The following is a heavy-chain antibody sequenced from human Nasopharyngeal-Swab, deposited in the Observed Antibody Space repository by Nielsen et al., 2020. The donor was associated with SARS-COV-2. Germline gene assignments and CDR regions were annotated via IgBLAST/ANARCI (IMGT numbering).Heavy chain of an antibody. Sequence: GESQNISYAPSGFTISNYWMSWVRQPPGKGLEWVANITQDGGEKYYVDSVKGQFTISRDNAKSSLYLQMNSLRPEDTAVYYCARDSGQDYDILTGYYVPLFYGMDVWGQGTTVTVSS. V-gene: IGHV3-7*01. J-gene: IGHJ6*02. CDR1: GFTISNYW. CDR2: ITQDGGEK. CDR3: ARDSGQDYDILTGYYVPLFYGMDV. D-gene: IGHD3-9*01.